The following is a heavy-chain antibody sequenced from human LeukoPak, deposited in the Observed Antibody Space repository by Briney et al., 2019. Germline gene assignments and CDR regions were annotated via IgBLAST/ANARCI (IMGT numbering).Heavy chain of an antibody. CDR3: AKAPFDLYYYYYMDV. CDR1: GFTFSSYG. D-gene: IGHD3-16*01. V-gene: IGHV3-30*18. CDR2: ISYDGSNK. Sequence: GGSLRLSCAASGFTFSSYGMHWVRQAPGKGLEWVAVISYDGSNKYYADSVKGRFTISRDNSKNTLYLQMNSLRAEDTAVYYCAKAPFDLYYYYYMDVWGKGTTVTISS. J-gene: IGHJ6*03.